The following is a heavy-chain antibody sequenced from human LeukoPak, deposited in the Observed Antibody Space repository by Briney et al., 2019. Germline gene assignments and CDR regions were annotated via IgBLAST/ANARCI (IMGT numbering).Heavy chain of an antibody. CDR3: ARVGYDILTGFYYYYYGMDV. CDR2: ISAYNGNT. V-gene: IGHV1-18*01. J-gene: IGHJ6*02. CDR1: GYTFTSYG. Sequence: ASVKVSCKASGYTFTSYGISWVRQAPGQGLEWMGWISAYNGNTNYAQKLQGRVTMTTDTSTSTAYMELRSLRSDDTAVYYCARVGYDILTGFYYYYYGMDVWGQGTTVTVSS. D-gene: IGHD3-9*01.